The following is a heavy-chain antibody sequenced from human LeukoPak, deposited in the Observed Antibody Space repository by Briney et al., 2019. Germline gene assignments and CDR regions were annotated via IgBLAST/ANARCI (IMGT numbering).Heavy chain of an antibody. CDR2: FYRGDST. CDR3: AREVVSTPSYFDS. J-gene: IGHJ4*02. CDR1: GFTVSSSY. V-gene: IGHV3-53*01. Sequence: RGSLRLSCAASGFTVSSSYMYWVRQAPGKGLEWVSFFYRGDSTYYAESVRGRFTISRDNSKNTLYLLMNSLIPEDTAVYYCAREVVSTPSYFDSWGQGTLVTVSS. D-gene: IGHD2-15*01.